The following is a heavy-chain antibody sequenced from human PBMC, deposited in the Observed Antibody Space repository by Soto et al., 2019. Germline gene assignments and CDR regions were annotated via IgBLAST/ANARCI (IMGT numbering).Heavy chain of an antibody. CDR3: ARASGGPVSGMDV. V-gene: IGHV1-69*02. CDR1: GGTFSSYT. J-gene: IGHJ6*02. CDR2: IIPILGIA. D-gene: IGHD1-26*01. Sequence: QVQLVQSGAEVKKPGSSVKVSCKASGGTFSSYTISWVRQAPGQGLEWMGRIIPILGIANYAQKFQGRVTITADKATSTAYMERSSLRSEDTAVYYCARASGGPVSGMDVWGQGTTVTVSS.